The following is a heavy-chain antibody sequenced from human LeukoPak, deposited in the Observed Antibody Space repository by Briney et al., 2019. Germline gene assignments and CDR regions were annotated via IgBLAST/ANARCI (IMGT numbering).Heavy chain of an antibody. J-gene: IGHJ3*02. CDR1: GGTFSSYA. Sequence: GASVKVSCKASGGTFSSYAISWVRQAPGQGLEWMGGIIPIFGTANYAQKFQGRVTITADESTSTAYMELSSLRSEDTAVYYCARDQYYDSSGYYCVGDAFDIWGQGTMVTVSS. D-gene: IGHD3-22*01. CDR2: IIPIFGTA. CDR3: ARDQYYDSSGYYCVGDAFDI. V-gene: IGHV1-69*13.